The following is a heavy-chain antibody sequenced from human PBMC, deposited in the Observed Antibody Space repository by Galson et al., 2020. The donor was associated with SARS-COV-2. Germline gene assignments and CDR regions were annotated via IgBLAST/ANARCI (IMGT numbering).Heavy chain of an antibody. CDR1: GFSLSTSGMC. D-gene: IGHD3-9*01. CDR2: IDWDDDK. CDR3: AQTYYVILTGYYSPFDY. V-gene: IGHV2-70*01. Sequence: SGPTLVKPTQTLTLTCTFSGFSLSTSGMCVSWIRQPPGKALEWLALIDWDDDKYYSTSLKTRLTISKDTSNNQVVLTMTNMDPVDTATYYCAQTYYVILTGYYSPFDYWGQGTLVTVSS. J-gene: IGHJ4*02.